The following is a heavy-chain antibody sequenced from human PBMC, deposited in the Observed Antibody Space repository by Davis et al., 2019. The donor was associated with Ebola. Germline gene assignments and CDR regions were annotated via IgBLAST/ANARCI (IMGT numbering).Heavy chain of an antibody. CDR3: AKDFGLTTYSAYWLFDV. CDR2: ISSTGGTK. D-gene: IGHD3/OR15-3a*01. Sequence: PGGSLRLSCAASGSTFSTYAMTWVRQAPGKGLEWVAGISSTGGTKYYADSLRGRSTISRDNSKNTLYLQMSRLRAEDTAVYYCAKDFGLTTYSAYWLFDVWGRGTLVTVSS. J-gene: IGHJ2*01. CDR1: GSTFSTYA. V-gene: IGHV3-23*01.